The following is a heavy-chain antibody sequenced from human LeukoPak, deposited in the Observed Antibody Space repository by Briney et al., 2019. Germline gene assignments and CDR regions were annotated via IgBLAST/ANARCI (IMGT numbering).Heavy chain of an antibody. CDR3: AADDPDYGDQGN. CDR2: IVVGSGNT. CDR1: GFTFTSSA. J-gene: IGHJ4*02. V-gene: IGHV1-58*02. D-gene: IGHD4-17*01. Sequence: APVKVSCKASGFTFTSSAMQWVRQARGQRLEWIGWIVVGSGNTNYAQKFQERVTITRDMSTSTAYMELSSLRSEDTAVYYCAADDPDYGDQGNWGQGTLVTVSS.